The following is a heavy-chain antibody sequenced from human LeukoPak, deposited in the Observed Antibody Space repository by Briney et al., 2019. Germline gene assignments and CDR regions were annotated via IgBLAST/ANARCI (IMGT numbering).Heavy chain of an antibody. CDR2: IYPGGSGI. CDR3: ARQLSSGWHHAAFDI. D-gene: IGHD6-19*01. CDR1: GYSFTNYW. V-gene: IGHV5-51*01. Sequence: GESLKISCKGSGYSFTNYWIGWVRQMPGEGLEWMGIIYPGGSGIRYSPSFQGQVTIPADKSINTAFLQWSSLRASDTAMYYCARQLSSGWHHAAFDIWGLGTLVTVSS. J-gene: IGHJ3*02.